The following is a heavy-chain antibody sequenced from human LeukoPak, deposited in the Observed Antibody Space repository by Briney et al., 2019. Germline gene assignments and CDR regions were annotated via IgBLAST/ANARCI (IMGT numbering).Heavy chain of an antibody. CDR1: GGSFSGYY. Sequence: SETLSLTCAVYGGSFSGYYWSWIRQPPGKGLEWKGEINHSGSTNYNPSLKSRVTISVDTSKNQFSLKLSSVTAADTAVYYCARGSRLAYCGGDCYHHFDYWGQGTLVTVSS. CDR2: INHSGST. D-gene: IGHD2-21*02. V-gene: IGHV4-34*01. CDR3: ARGSRLAYCGGDCYHHFDY. J-gene: IGHJ4*02.